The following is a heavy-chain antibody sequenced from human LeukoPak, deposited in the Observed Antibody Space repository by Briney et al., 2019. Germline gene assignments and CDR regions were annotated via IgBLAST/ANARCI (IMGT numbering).Heavy chain of an antibody. D-gene: IGHD2-21*01. J-gene: IGHJ4*01. CDR3: ARDRGYGDWSGHVDY. V-gene: IGHV3-30-3*01. CDR2: ISYDGSNK. CDR1: GFTFSDYW. Sequence: GGSLRLSCAVSGFTFSDYWMTWVRQAPGKGLEWVAVISYDGSNKYYAVSVKGRFTISRDNSKNTLYLQMNSLRAEDTAVYYCARDRGYGDWSGHVDYWGHGTLVTGSS.